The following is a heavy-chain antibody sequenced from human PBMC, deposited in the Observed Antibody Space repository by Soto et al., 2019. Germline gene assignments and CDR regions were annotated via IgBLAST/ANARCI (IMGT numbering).Heavy chain of an antibody. Sequence: GGSLRLSCAASGFTFSSYWMSWVRQAPGKGLEWVANIKQDGSEKYYVDSVKGRFTISRDNAKNSLYLQMNSLRAEDTAVYYCARGFSHYDFWSGYYGDWFDPWGQGTLVTVSS. D-gene: IGHD3-3*01. CDR3: ARGFSHYDFWSGYYGDWFDP. J-gene: IGHJ5*02. CDR1: GFTFSSYW. V-gene: IGHV3-7*01. CDR2: IKQDGSEK.